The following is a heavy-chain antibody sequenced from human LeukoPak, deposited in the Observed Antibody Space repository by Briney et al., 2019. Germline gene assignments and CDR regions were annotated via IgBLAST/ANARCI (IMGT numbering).Heavy chain of an antibody. J-gene: IGHJ5*02. CDR2: MNPNSGNT. V-gene: IGHV1-8*03. D-gene: IGHD2-2*01. CDR3: ARGDVVVPAANRCNWFDP. CDR1: GYTFTSCD. Sequence: ASVKVSCKASGYTFTSCDINWVRQATGQGLEWMGWMNPNSGNTGYAQKFQGGVTITRNTSISTAYMELSSLRSEDTAVYYCARGDVVVPAANRCNWFDPWGQGTLVTVSS.